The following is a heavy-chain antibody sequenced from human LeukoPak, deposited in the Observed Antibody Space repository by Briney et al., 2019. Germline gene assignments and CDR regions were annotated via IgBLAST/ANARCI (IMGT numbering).Heavy chain of an antibody. D-gene: IGHD1/OR15-1a*01. J-gene: IGHJ6*04. Sequence: PGRSLRPSCAASGFTFSSYAMHWVRQAPGKGLEWVAVISYDGSNKYYADSVKGRFTISRDNSKNTLYLQMNSLRAEDTAVYYCARVQLEQYYYYGMDVWGKGTTVTVSS. CDR2: ISYDGSNK. CDR3: ARVQLEQYYYYGMDV. V-gene: IGHV3-30*04. CDR1: GFTFSSYA.